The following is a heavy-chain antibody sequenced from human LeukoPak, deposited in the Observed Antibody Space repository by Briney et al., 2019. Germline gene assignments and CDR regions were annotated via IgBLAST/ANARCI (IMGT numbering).Heavy chain of an antibody. CDR1: GFTFSSYA. D-gene: IGHD3-22*01. CDR3: AKDLMYYYDSSGSPQDY. CDR2: ISGSGGST. Sequence: LPGGSLRLSCAASGFTFSSYAMSWVRQAPGKGLEWVSAISGSGGSTYYADSVKGRFTISRDNSKNTLYLQMNSLRAEDTAVYYCAKDLMYYYDSSGSPQDYWGQGTLVTVSS. V-gene: IGHV3-23*01. J-gene: IGHJ4*02.